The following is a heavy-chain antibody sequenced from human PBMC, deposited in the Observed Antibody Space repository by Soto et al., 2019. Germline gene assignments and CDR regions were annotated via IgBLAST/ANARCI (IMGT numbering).Heavy chain of an antibody. Sequence: EGSLRLSCAASGFTFSHAWMNWVRQAPEKGLEWVGRIKSKTDGGTKDYAAPVKGRLTISRDDSKNTLYLQMNSLKTEDTAVYYCTTTDGSGSYYYYGRDVWGKGTTVNVSP. J-gene: IGHJ6*04. CDR3: TTTDGSGSYYYYGRDV. D-gene: IGHD3-10*01. CDR1: GFTFSHAW. CDR2: IKSKTDGGTK. V-gene: IGHV3-15*01.